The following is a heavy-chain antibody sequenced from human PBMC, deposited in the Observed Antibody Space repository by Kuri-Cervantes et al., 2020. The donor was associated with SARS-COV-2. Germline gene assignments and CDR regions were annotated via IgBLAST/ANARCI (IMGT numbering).Heavy chain of an antibody. D-gene: IGHD3-22*01. CDR2: IGTAGDP. Sequence: GESLKISCAASGFTFSSYDMHWVRQATGKGLEWVSAIGTAGDPYYPGSVKGRFTISRDNSKNTLYLQMNSLRAEDTAVYYCARDTFDSSGLSYYGMDVWGQGTTVTVSS. CDR3: ARDTFDSSGLSYYGMDV. V-gene: IGHV3-13*05. CDR1: GFTFSSYD. J-gene: IGHJ6*02.